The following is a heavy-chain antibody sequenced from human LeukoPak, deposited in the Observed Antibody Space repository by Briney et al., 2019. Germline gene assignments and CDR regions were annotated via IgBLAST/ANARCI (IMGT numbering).Heavy chain of an antibody. Sequence: SETLSLTCTVSLDSISSSTYYWGWIRQPPGKGLEWIGSIYYSGSTFYNSSLKSRVTLSVDTSKNQFSLKLSSVTAADTAVYYCTREGNSPFDYWGQGTLVTVSS. D-gene: IGHD1-1*01. J-gene: IGHJ4*02. CDR1: LDSISSSTYY. V-gene: IGHV4-39*07. CDR2: IYYSGST. CDR3: TREGNSPFDY.